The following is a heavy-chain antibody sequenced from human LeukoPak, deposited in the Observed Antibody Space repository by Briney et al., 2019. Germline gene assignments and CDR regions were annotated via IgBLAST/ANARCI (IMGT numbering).Heavy chain of an antibody. CDR2: IIPTFGTA. CDR3: ARVGGYCTNGVVLCRPTAENNWFDP. D-gene: IGHD2-8*01. V-gene: IGHV1-69*01. J-gene: IGHJ5*02. Sequence: SVKVSCKASGGTFSSNAISWVRQAPGQGLEWMGGIIPTFGTANYAQKFQGRVTITADESTSTAYMELSSLRSEDTAVYYCARVGGYCTNGVVLCRPTAENNWFDPWGQGTLVTVSS. CDR1: GGTFSSNA.